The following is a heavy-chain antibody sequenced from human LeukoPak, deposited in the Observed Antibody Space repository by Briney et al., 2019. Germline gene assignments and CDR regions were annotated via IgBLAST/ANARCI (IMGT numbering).Heavy chain of an antibody. J-gene: IGHJ4*02. CDR1: GFTFDDYA. CDR3: AKDLYGDYGEYYFDY. CDR2: ISWNSGSI. D-gene: IGHD4-17*01. V-gene: IGHV3-9*01. Sequence: PGRSLRLSCAASGFTFDDYAMHWVRQAPGKGLEWVSGISWNSGSIGYADSVKGRFTISRDNAKNSLYLQMNSLRAGDTALYYCAKDLYGDYGEYYFDYWGQGTLVTVSS.